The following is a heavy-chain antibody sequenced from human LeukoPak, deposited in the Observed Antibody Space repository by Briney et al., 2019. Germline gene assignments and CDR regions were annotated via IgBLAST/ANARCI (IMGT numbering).Heavy chain of an antibody. V-gene: IGHV3-30*04. CDR3: ARDSETYDFWGGLSD. D-gene: IGHD3-3*01. CDR2: ISYDGSNK. Sequence: GGSLRLSCAASGFTFSSYAMHWVRQAPGKGLEWVAVISYDGSNKYYADSVKGRFTISRDNSKNTLYLQMNSLRAEDTAVYYCARDSETYDFWGGLSDWSQGTLVTVSS. J-gene: IGHJ4*02. CDR1: GFTFSSYA.